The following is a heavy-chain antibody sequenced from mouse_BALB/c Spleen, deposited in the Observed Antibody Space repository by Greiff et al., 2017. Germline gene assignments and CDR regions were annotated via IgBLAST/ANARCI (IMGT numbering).Heavy chain of an antibody. Sequence: EVQGVESGGGLVKPGGSLKLSCAASGFTFSSYAMSWVRQTPEKRLEWVASISSGGSTYYPDSVKGRFTISRDNARNILYLQMSSLRSEDTAMYYCSRANYGHFDDWGQGTTLTVSS. CDR3: SRANYGHFDD. J-gene: IGHJ2*01. D-gene: IGHD1-1*01. CDR1: GFTFSSYA. V-gene: IGHV5-6-5*01. CDR2: ISSGGST.